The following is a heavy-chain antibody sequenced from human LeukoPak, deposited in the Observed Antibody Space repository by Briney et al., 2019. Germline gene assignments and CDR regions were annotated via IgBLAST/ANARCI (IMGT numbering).Heavy chain of an antibody. CDR2: ISSSSSYI. CDR3: AKDPVYGSGQSHPSDY. CDR1: GFTFSSYS. Sequence: GGSLRLSCAASGFTFSSYSMNWVRQAPGKGPEWVSSISSSSSYIYYADSVKGRFTISRDNAKNSLYLQMNSLRAEDTAVYYCAKDPVYGSGQSHPSDYWGQGTLVTVSS. J-gene: IGHJ4*02. V-gene: IGHV3-21*01. D-gene: IGHD3-3*01.